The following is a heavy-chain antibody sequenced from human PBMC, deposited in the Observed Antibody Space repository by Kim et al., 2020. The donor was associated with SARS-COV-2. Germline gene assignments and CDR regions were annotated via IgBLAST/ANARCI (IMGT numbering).Heavy chain of an antibody. V-gene: IGHV1-18*01. Sequence: KYAHKLQGRVTMTTDTSTSTAYMGLRSLRSDDTAVYYCARDPTTAEYFDYWGQGTLVTVSS. D-gene: IGHD4-4*01. CDR3: ARDPTTAEYFDY. J-gene: IGHJ4*02.